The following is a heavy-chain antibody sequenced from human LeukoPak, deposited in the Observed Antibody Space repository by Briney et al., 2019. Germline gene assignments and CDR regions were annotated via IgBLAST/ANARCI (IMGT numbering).Heavy chain of an antibody. J-gene: IGHJ4*02. CDR1: GGSISSYY. V-gene: IGHV4-59*01. CDR2: IYYSGST. Sequence: PSETLSLTCTVSGGSISSYYWSWIRQPPGKGLEWIGYIYYSGSTNYNPSLKSRDTISVDTSKNQFSLKLSSVTAADTAVYYCARVAYSYDSSGDSYKYPLYYFEYWGQGTLVTVSS. CDR3: ARVAYSYDSSGDSYKYPLYYFEY. D-gene: IGHD3-22*01.